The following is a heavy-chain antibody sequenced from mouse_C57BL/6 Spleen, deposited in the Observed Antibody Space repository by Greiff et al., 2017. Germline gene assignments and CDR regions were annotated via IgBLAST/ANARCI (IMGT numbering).Heavy chain of an antibody. J-gene: IGHJ2*01. CDR1: GFTFSSYG. D-gene: IGHD4-1*01. CDR2: ISSGGSYT. V-gene: IGHV5-6*01. CDR3: ARQVDHSNSYYFDY. Sequence: EVQLQQSGGDLVKPGGSLKLSCAASGFTFSSYGMSWVRQTPDKRLEWVATISSGGSYTYYPDSVKGRFTISRDNAKNTLYLQMSSLKSEDTAMYYCARQVDHSNSYYFDYWGQGTTLTVSS.